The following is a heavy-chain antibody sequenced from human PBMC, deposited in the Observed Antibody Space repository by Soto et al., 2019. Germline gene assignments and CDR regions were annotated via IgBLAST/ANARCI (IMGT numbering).Heavy chain of an antibody. D-gene: IGHD3-3*01. J-gene: IGHJ5*02. Sequence: GGSLRLSCAASGFTFSSYGMHWVRQAPGKGLEWVAVIWYDGSNKYYADSVKGRFTISRDNSKNTLYLQMNSLRAEDTAVYYCARSHYDFWSGYYENWFDPWGQGTLVTVSS. CDR1: GFTFSSYG. CDR2: IWYDGSNK. V-gene: IGHV3-33*01. CDR3: ARSHYDFWSGYYENWFDP.